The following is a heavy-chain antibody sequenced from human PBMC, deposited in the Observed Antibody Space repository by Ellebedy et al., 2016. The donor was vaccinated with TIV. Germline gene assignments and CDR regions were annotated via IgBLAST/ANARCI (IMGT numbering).Heavy chain of an antibody. V-gene: IGHV1-69*02. J-gene: IGHJ6*02. CDR1: GYTFTGYY. Sequence: ASVKVSCKASGYTFTGYYLHWVRQPPGQGLEWMVRIIPILGIANYTQKFQGRVTITADKSTSTAYMELRSLRSEDTAVYYCANTAMAVDYYYGKDVWGQGTTVTVSS. D-gene: IGHD5-18*01. CDR3: ANTAMAVDYYYGKDV. CDR2: IIPILGIA.